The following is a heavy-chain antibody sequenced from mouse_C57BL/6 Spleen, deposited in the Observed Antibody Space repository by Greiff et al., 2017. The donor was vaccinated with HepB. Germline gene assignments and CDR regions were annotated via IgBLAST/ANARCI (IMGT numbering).Heavy chain of an antibody. CDR3: AMSHYYGSTVSYAMDC. CDR1: GYTFTSYW. V-gene: IGHV1-69*01. D-gene: IGHD1-1*01. J-gene: IGHJ4*01. CDR2: IDPSDSYT. Sequence: QVQLQQPGAELVMPGASVKLSCKASGYTFTSYWMHWVKQRPGQGLEWIGEIDPSDSYTNYNQKFKGKSTVTVDTSSTTAYMQLSSLTSEGSAVYDCAMSHYYGSTVSYAMDCWGQGTSVPVSS.